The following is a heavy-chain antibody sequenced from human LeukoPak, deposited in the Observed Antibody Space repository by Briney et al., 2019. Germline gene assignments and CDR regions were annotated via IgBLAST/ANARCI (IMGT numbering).Heavy chain of an antibody. CDR3: ARDSSGYYLDY. Sequence: PSETLSLTCTVSVGSVRSGNYFWSWIRQPPGKGLEWIGYISYSGSTNYNPSLKSRVTLSVDTPKTQFSLNLNAVTAADTAVYYCARDSSGYYLDYWGQGTLVTVSS. D-gene: IGHD3-22*01. V-gene: IGHV4-61*01. J-gene: IGHJ4*02. CDR1: VGSVRSGNYF. CDR2: ISYSGST.